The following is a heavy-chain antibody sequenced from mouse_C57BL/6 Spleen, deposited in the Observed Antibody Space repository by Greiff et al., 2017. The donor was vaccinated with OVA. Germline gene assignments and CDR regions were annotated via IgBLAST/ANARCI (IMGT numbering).Heavy chain of an antibody. J-gene: IGHJ4*01. Sequence: VKLMESGAELVKPGASVKLSCKASGYTFTSYWMQWVKQRPGQGLEWIGEIDPSDSYTNYNQKFKGKATLTVDTSSSTAYMQLSSLTSEDSAVYYCARLDGLRAMDYWGQGTSVTVSS. D-gene: IGHD3-1*01. V-gene: IGHV1-50*01. CDR2: IDPSDSYT. CDR1: GYTFTSYW. CDR3: ARLDGLRAMDY.